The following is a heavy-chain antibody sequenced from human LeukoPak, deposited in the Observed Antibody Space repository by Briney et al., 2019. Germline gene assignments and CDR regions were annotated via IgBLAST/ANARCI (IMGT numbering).Heavy chain of an antibody. CDR2: INHSGST. V-gene: IGHV4-34*01. J-gene: IGHJ5*02. CDR1: GGSFSGYY. Sequence: SETLSLTCAVYGGSFSGYYWSWIRQPPGQGLEWIGEINHSGSTNYNPSLTSRVTISVDTSKNQFSLKLSSVTAADTAVYYCARGSILTGYSAWGQGTLVTVSS. CDR3: ARGSILTGYSA. D-gene: IGHD3-9*01.